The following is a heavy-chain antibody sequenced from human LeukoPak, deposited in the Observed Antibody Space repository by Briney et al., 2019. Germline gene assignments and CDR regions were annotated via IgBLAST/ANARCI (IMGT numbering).Heavy chain of an antibody. Sequence: ASVTVSCKASGGTFSGYTINWLRQAPGQGLEWMGRLIPSLSVTNYARKFQGGVSITAVISTSTAYLDLSSLKSEDTAVYYCARGTEQWLSSFDSWGQGTLVTVSS. CDR2: LIPSLSVT. CDR1: GGTFSGYT. V-gene: IGHV1-69*02. CDR3: ARGTEQWLSSFDS. J-gene: IGHJ4*02. D-gene: IGHD6-19*01.